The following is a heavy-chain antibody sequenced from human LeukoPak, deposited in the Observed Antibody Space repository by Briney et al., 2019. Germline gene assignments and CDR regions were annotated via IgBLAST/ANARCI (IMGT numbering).Heavy chain of an antibody. D-gene: IGHD6-19*01. V-gene: IGHV3-30-3*01. CDR3: ARRIGSGHDY. CDR2: ISYDGSNK. CDR1: GFTFSSYA. J-gene: IGHJ4*02. Sequence: GRPLRLSCAASGFTFSSYAMHWVRQAPGKGLEWVAVISYDGSNKYYADSVKGRFTISRDNSKNTLYLQMNSLRAEDTAVYYCARRIGSGHDYWGQGTLVTVSS.